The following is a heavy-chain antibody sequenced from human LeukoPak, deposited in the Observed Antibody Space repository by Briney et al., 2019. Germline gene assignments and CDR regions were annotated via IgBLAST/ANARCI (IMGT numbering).Heavy chain of an antibody. CDR1: GGSISSYY. D-gene: IGHD3-16*02. Sequence: SETLCLTCTVSGGSISSYYWSWIRQPPGKGLEWIGYIYYSGSTNYNPSLKSRVTISVDTSKNQFSLKLSSVTAADTAVYYCARASMITFGGVITYYFDYWGQGTLVTVSS. V-gene: IGHV4-59*01. CDR2: IYYSGST. J-gene: IGHJ4*02. CDR3: ARASMITFGGVITYYFDY.